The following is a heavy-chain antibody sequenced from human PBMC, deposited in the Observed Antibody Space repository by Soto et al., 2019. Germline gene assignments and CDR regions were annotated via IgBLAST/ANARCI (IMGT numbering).Heavy chain of an antibody. CDR1: GFTFSSYG. V-gene: IGHV3-30*18. CDR2: ISYDGSNK. Sequence: QVQLVESGGGVVQPGRSLRLSCAASGFTFSSYGMHWVRQAPGKGLKWVAVISYDGSNKYYADSVKGRFTISRDNSKNKLYLQMNSLRAEDTAVYYCAKLWEPTTVAFDIWGQGTMVTVSS. CDR3: AKLWEPTTVAFDI. J-gene: IGHJ3*02. D-gene: IGHD1-26*01.